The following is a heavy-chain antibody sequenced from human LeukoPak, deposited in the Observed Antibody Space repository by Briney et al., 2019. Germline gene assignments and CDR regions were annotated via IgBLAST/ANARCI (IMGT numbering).Heavy chain of an antibody. CDR3: ARDTYYYDSSGYYNWFDP. J-gene: IGHJ5*02. CDR2: TYYRSKWYN. D-gene: IGHD3-22*01. CDR1: GDSVSSNSAA. V-gene: IGHV6-1*01. Sequence: SQTLSLTCAISGDSVSSNSAAWNWIRQSPSRGLEWLGRTYYRSKWYNDYAVSVKSRITISPDTSKNQFSLQLNSVTPEDTAVYYCARDTYYYDSSGYYNWFDPWGQGTLVTVSS.